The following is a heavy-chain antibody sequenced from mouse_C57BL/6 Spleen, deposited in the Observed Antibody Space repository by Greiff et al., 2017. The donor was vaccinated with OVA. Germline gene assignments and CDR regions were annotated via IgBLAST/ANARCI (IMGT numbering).Heavy chain of an antibody. CDR3: ARELRDY. CDR1: GYTFTSYW. J-gene: IGHJ2*01. Sequence: QVQLQQPGAELVRPGSSVKLSCKASGYTFTSYWMHWVKQRPIQGLEWIGNIDPSDRETHYNQKFKVKATLTVDKSSSTAYMQLSSLTSEDSAVYYCARELRDYWGQGTTLTVSS. D-gene: IGHD2-4*01. CDR2: IDPSDRET. V-gene: IGHV1-52*01.